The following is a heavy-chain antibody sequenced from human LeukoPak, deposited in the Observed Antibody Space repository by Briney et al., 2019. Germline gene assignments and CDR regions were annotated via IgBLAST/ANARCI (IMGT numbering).Heavy chain of an antibody. J-gene: IGHJ4*02. V-gene: IGHV3-30*04. D-gene: IGHD3-10*01. CDR3: ARDTFGGFDY. Sequence: GGSLRLSCAASGFTFSSYAMHWVRQAPGKGLEWVAVISYDGSNKYYADSVKGRFTISRDNTKNSLFLQMNNLRAEDTAVYYCARDTFGGFDYWGQGTLVNVSS. CDR1: GFTFSSYA. CDR2: ISYDGSNK.